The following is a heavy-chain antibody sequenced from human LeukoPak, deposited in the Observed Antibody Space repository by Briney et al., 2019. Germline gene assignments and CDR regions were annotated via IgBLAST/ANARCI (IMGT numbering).Heavy chain of an antibody. CDR3: ASMPSTVTTVVDY. V-gene: IGHV3-7*01. J-gene: IGHJ4*02. Sequence: GGSLRLSCAASGFPFSGSGMHWVRQAPGKGLEWVANIKQDGSEKYYVDSVKGRFTISRDNAKNSLYLQMNSLRAEDTAVYYCASMPSTVTTVVDYWGQGTLVTVSS. D-gene: IGHD4-17*01. CDR2: IKQDGSEK. CDR1: GFPFSGSG.